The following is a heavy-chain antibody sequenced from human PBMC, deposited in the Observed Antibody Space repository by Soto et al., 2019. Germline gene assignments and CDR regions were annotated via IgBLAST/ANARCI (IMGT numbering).Heavy chain of an antibody. J-gene: IGHJ4*02. CDR3: ARLSGWRNGVCYKFDC. V-gene: IGHV5-51*01. Sequence: PGESLKISCQGSGYSFTSYWIAWVRQMPGKGREWMGIVYPGDSDTRYSPSFQGQVTISADKSISTAYLQWSSLKASDTAMYYCARLSGWRNGVCYKFDCWGQGTLGTVSA. CDR1: GYSFTSYW. CDR2: VYPGDSDT. D-gene: IGHD2-8*01.